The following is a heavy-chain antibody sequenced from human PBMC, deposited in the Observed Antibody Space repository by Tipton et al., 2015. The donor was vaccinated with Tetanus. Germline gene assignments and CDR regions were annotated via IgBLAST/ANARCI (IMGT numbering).Heavy chain of an antibody. J-gene: IGHJ4*02. V-gene: IGHV4-30-4*01. CDR2: ISYSGTT. D-gene: IGHD3-22*01. CDR3: ARDRRDFAYDSRGFYSPLYYFDN. Sequence: TLSLTCSVSGGSISSDDHYSSWTRQPPGKCLEWIGYISYSGTTNYNPSLKSRVTISLDTSKAQFSLKLTSVTAADAAVYYCARDRRDFAYDSRGFYSPLYYFDNWGQGTRVTVSS. CDR1: GGSISSDDHY.